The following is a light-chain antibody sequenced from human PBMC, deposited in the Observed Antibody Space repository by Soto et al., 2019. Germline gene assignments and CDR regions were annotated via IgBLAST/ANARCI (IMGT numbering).Light chain of an antibody. J-gene: IGKJ4*01. CDR2: GAS. V-gene: IGKV3-20*01. CDR3: QQYGDSPLT. Sequence: EIVLTQSPGTLSLSPGERATLSCRASQSVSSYYLAWYQQKPGQAPRLLIYGASSRATGIPDRFSGSGSGTGFTLTISRLEPEDFAVYHCQQYGDSPLTFGGGTKVDIK. CDR1: QSVSSYY.